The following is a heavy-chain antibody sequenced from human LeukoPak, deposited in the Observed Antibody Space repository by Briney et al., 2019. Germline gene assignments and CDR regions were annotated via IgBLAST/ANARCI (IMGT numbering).Heavy chain of an antibody. CDR3: ARDTKYAFDN. CDR1: GFTFSHYS. D-gene: IGHD2-2*01. V-gene: IGHV3-48*01. J-gene: IGHJ4*02. CDR2: IGISSGNT. Sequence: PGGSLRLSCAASGFTFSHYSMNWVRQAPGQGLEWISYIGISSGNTKYADSVKGRFTISGDKAKNSVYLHMNSLRVEDTAVYYCARDTKYAFDNWGQGTLVTVSS.